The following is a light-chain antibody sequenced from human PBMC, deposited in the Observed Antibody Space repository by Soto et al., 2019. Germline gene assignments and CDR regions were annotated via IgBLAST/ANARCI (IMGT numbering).Light chain of an antibody. CDR1: QSISSSY. V-gene: IGKV3-20*01. CDR2: GAS. Sequence: IVMTQSPGTLSLSPGERATLSCRASQSISSSYLAWYQQKPGQAPRLPIYGASSRATGIPDRFSGSGSGTDFTLTISRLEPEDFAVYYCQQYGSSPVTFGQGTMV. CDR3: QQYGSSPVT. J-gene: IGKJ1*01.